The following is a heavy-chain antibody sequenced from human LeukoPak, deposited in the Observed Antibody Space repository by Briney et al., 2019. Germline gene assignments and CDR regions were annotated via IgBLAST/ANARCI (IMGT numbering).Heavy chain of an antibody. J-gene: IGHJ5*02. Sequence: ASVKVSCKAFGYTFTSNYMHWVRQAPGQGPEWMGVISPSGGSTTYAQNFQGRITLTRDMSTSTDYLELSSLRSEDTAVYYCARDNSVRDEAWWFNPWGQGTLVTVSS. CDR1: GYTFTSNY. CDR3: ARDNSVRDEAWWFNP. D-gene: IGHD5-24*01. CDR2: ISPSGGST. V-gene: IGHV1-46*01.